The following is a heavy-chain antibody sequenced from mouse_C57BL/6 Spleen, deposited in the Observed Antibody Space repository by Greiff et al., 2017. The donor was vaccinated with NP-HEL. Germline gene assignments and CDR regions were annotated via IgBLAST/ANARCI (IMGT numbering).Heavy chain of an antibody. CDR2: INPSTGGT. CDR1: GYSFTGYY. J-gene: IGHJ3*01. V-gene: IGHV1-42*01. Sequence: VQLKQSGPELVKPGASVKISCKASGYSFTGYYMNWVKQSPEKSLEWIGEINPSTGGTTYNQKFKAKATLTVDKSSSTAYMQLKSLTSEDSAFYYCSRCLFAYWVQGTLVTVSA. CDR3: SRCLFAY.